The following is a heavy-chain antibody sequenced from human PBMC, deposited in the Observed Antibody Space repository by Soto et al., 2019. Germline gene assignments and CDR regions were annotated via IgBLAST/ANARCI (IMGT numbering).Heavy chain of an antibody. D-gene: IGHD6-13*01. CDR3: ASRLAAAELV. Sequence: QVQLLQSGAEVKKPGASVKVTCKASGYTFTNYGISWVRQAPGQGLEWMGWINPYNGNTNYAQKLQGRVTMTTDTSTSTAYMELRSLRSDDTAVYYCASRLAAAELVWGQGTLVTVSS. CDR2: INPYNGNT. J-gene: IGHJ4*02. CDR1: GYTFTNYG. V-gene: IGHV1-18*01.